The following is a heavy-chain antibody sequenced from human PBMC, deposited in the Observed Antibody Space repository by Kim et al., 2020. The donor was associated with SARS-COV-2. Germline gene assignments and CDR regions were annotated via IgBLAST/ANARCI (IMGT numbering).Heavy chain of an antibody. V-gene: IGHV4-34*01. CDR2: INHSGST. CDR3: ARVRSSGYISPFDY. CDR1: GGSFSGYY. D-gene: IGHD3-22*01. J-gene: IGHJ4*02. Sequence: SETLSLTCAVYGGSFSGYYWSWIRQPPGKGLEWIGEINHSGSTNYNPSLKSRVTISVDTSKNQFSLKLSSVTAADTAVYYCARVRSSGYISPFDYWGQGTLVTVSS.